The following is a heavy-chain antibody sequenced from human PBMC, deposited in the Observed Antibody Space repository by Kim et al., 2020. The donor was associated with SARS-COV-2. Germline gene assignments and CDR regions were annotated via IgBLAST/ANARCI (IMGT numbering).Heavy chain of an antibody. CDR3: ARAVSYSSSSGYFDY. Sequence: VSVKVSCKASGYIFTSYYVHWVRQAPGRGLEWMGVINPSADATTYGQKFLGRVTVTRDRSTNTVYMELSGLTSDDTAVYYCARAVSYSSSSGYFDYWGQGTLVTVSS. D-gene: IGHD6-6*01. CDR1: GYIFTSYY. CDR2: INPSADAT. J-gene: IGHJ4*02. V-gene: IGHV1-46*01.